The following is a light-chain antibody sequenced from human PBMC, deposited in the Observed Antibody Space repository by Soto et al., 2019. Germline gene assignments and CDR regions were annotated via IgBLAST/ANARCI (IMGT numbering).Light chain of an antibody. J-gene: IGKJ1*01. CDR3: QQSNSLPPT. CDR1: QSISSN. V-gene: IGKV1-39*01. CDR2: TAA. Sequence: DFQMTQSPSSLSASVGDRVTITCRASQSISSNLNWYQQKPGKAPKLLIYTAASLQSGVPSRFSGSGSGTDLTLTISSLQLQEFATYDCQQSNSLPPTFGQGTKVEIK.